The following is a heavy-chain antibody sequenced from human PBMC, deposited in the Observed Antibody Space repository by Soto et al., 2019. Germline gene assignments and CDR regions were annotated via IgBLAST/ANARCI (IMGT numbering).Heavy chain of an antibody. V-gene: IGHV3-30*14. D-gene: IGHD6-6*01. Sequence: QVQLVESGGGVVQPGRSLRLSCAASGCTFSSYAMHWVRQAPGKGLEWVAVISYDGSNKYYADSVKGRFTISRDNSKNTLYLQMKSLRPEDTAVYYCARGRSSSSGYYYGLDVWGQGTTVTVSS. J-gene: IGHJ6*02. CDR3: ARGRSSSSGYYYGLDV. CDR1: GCTFSSYA. CDR2: ISYDGSNK.